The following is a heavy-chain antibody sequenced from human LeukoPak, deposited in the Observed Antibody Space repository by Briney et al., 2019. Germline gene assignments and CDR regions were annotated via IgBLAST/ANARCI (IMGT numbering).Heavy chain of an antibody. J-gene: IGHJ4*02. CDR2: INTNTGNP. CDR3: ARSSWIQQSSDF. CDR1: GYSFTTFV. V-gene: IGHV7-4-1*02. D-gene: IGHD5-18*01. Sequence: ASVKVSCKASGYSFTTFVMNWVRQAPGQELEWMGWINTNTGNPTYVHNFTGRFVFSLDTSVTTTFLEISSLKAEDTAIYYCARSSWIQQSSDFWGQGTLVTVSS.